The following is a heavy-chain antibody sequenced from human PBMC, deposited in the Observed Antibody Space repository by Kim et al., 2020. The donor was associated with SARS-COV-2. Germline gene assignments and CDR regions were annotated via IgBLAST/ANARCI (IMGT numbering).Heavy chain of an antibody. D-gene: IGHD3-10*01. J-gene: IGHJ6*02. CDR1: GGTFSSYA. V-gene: IGHV1-69*13. CDR2: IIPIFGTA. CDR3: ASPLWFGELLPYYYGMDV. Sequence: SVKVSCKASGGTFSSYAISWVRQAPGQGLEWMGGIIPIFGTANYAQKFQGRVTITADESTSTAYMELSSLRSEDTAVYYCASPLWFGELLPYYYGMDVWGQGTTVTVSS.